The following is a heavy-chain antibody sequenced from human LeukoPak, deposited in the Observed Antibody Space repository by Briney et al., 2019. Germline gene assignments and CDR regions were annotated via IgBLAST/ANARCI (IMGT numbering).Heavy chain of an antibody. V-gene: IGHV4-34*01. D-gene: IGHD6-19*01. CDR2: INHSGST. J-gene: IGHJ4*02. Sequence: SETLSLTCAVYGGSFSGYYWSWIRQPPGKGLEWIGEINHSGSTNHNPSLKSRVTISVDTSKNQFSLKLSSVTAADTAVYYCARARRSSGSNYWGQGTLVTVSS. CDR3: ARARRSSGSNY. CDR1: GGSFSGYY.